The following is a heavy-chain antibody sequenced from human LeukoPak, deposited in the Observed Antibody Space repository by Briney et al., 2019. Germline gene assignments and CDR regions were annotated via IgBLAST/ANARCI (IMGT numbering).Heavy chain of an antibody. CDR1: GGTFSSYA. Sequence: SVKVSCKASGGTFSSYAISWVRQAPGQGIEWMGGIIPIFGTAHYAQKFQGRDTITADESTSTAYMELSSLSSEDTAVYYCARDGGSGMSPNWFDPWGQGTLVTVSS. J-gene: IGHJ5*02. CDR3: ARDGGSGMSPNWFDP. CDR2: IIPIFGTA. V-gene: IGHV1-69*13. D-gene: IGHD3-10*01.